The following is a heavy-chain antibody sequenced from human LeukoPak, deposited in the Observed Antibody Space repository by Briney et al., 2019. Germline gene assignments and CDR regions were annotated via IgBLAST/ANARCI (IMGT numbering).Heavy chain of an antibody. Sequence: PSETLSLTCTVSGGSISSYKWSWIRQPAGKGLDWIGRIYSSGSTNYNPSLKSRVAMSVDTSKNQFSLQLSSVTAADTAVYYCTRGIVGATAPDNWGQGNLVTVSS. V-gene: IGHV4-4*07. D-gene: IGHD1-26*01. CDR1: GGSISSYK. CDR2: IYSSGST. CDR3: TRGIVGATAPDN. J-gene: IGHJ4*02.